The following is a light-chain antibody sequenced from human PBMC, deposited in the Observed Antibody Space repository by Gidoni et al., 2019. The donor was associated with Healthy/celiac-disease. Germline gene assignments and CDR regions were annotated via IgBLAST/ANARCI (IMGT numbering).Light chain of an antibody. CDR3: QQRSNWPPVT. Sequence: EIVLTQSPATLSLSPGERATLSCRASQSVSSYLAWYQQKPGQAPRLLIYDASNRATGIPARFSGSVSGTDFTLTISSLEPEDFAVYYCQQRSNWPPVTFGGGTKVESK. CDR1: QSVSSY. J-gene: IGKJ4*01. V-gene: IGKV3-11*01. CDR2: DAS.